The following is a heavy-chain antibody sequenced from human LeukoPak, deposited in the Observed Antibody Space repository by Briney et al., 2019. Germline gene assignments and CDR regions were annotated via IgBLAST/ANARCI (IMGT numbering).Heavy chain of an antibody. CDR1: GFTFSSYT. CDR3: ARDYNFAFDY. V-gene: IGHV3-48*02. CDR2: IGISSSTI. D-gene: IGHD1-1*01. J-gene: IGHJ4*02. Sequence: PGWSLRLSCAASGFTFSSYTMNWVRQAPGKGLEWLSYIGISSSTIYYADSVKGRFTISRDNAKNSLYLQMNSLRDEDTAVYYCARDYNFAFDYWGQGTLVTVSS.